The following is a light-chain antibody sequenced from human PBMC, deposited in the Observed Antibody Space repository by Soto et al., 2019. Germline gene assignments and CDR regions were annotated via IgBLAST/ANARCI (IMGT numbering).Light chain of an antibody. J-gene: IGLJ1*01. CDR2: EVS. CDR1: SSDVGGYDY. V-gene: IGLV2-14*01. Sequence: QSALTQPASVSGSPGQSITISCTGTSSDVGGYDYVSWYQQHPGKAPKLMIYEVSNRPSGVSNRFSGSKSGNTASLTISGLQAEDEADYYCNSKTSGNTPYVFGTGTKLTVL. CDR3: NSKTSGNTPYV.